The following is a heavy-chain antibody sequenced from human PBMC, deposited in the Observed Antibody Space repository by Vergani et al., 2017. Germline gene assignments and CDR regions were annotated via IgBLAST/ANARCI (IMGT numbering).Heavy chain of an antibody. D-gene: IGHD3-10*01. Sequence: QVQLVQSGAEVKKPGASVKVSCKASGYTFTSYAMHWVRQAPGQRLEWMGWINAGNGNTKYSQKFQGRVTITRDTSASTAYMELSSLRSEDTAVYYCAKEGVTMVRGPNYFDYWGQGTLVTVSS. CDR2: INAGNGNT. V-gene: IGHV1-3*01. J-gene: IGHJ4*02. CDR3: AKEGVTMVRGPNYFDY. CDR1: GYTFTSYA.